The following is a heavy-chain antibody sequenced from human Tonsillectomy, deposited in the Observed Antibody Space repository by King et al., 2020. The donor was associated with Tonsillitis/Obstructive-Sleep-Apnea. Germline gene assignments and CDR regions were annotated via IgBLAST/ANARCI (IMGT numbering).Heavy chain of an antibody. V-gene: IGHV2-5*02. D-gene: IGHD2/OR15-2a*01. J-gene: IGHJ5*02. Sequence: FTLKESGPTLVKPTQTLTLTCTFSGFSLSTSGVGVGLIRQPPGEALEWLALIYVDDDNRYSPSLKSMFTITKDTSRNQVVLTMTNMDPVDTATYYCAHSDYFYKSFDPWGQGTLVTVSS. CDR3: AHSDYFYKSFDP. CDR1: GFSLSTSGVG. CDR2: IYVDDDN.